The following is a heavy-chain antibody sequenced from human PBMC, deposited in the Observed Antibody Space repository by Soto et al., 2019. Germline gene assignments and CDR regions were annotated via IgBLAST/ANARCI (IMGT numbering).Heavy chain of an antibody. Sequence: ASVKVSCKASGYTFTSYGISWVRQAPGQGLEWMGWISAYNGNTNYAQKLQGRVTMTTDTSTSTAYMELRSLRSDDTAVYYCARAPLGYCSSTSCPPTYYYYYGMDVWGQGTTVTVSS. V-gene: IGHV1-18*01. D-gene: IGHD2-2*01. CDR3: ARAPLGYCSSTSCPPTYYYYYGMDV. J-gene: IGHJ6*02. CDR2: ISAYNGNT. CDR1: GYTFTSYG.